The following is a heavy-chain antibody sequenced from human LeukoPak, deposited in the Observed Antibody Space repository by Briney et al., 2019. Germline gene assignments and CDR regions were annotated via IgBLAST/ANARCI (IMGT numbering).Heavy chain of an antibody. CDR2: IYYSGGT. V-gene: IGHV4-59*01. CDR1: GGSFSGYY. J-gene: IGHJ4*02. CDR3: ARELGVLFDY. D-gene: IGHD1-26*01. Sequence: SETLSLTCAVYGGSFSGYYWSWIRQPPGKGLEWIGHIYYSGGTNYNPSLKSRVTISLDTSKNQFSLKLSSVTAADTAVYYCARELGVLFDYWGQGTLVTVSS.